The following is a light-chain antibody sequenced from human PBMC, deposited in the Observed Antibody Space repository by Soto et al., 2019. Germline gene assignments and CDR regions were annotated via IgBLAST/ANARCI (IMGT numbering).Light chain of an antibody. V-gene: IGLV2-23*01. J-gene: IGLJ1*01. CDR2: EDN. Sequence: QSALTQPASVSGSPGQSITISCTGTSTDVGSSHLVSWYQQHPDKAPKLIIHEDNKRPSEISNRFSGSKSGNTASLTISGLQPEDEADYYCCSYAGSANLLFVIGSGTKLTVL. CDR1: STDVGSSHL. CDR3: CSYAGSANLLFV.